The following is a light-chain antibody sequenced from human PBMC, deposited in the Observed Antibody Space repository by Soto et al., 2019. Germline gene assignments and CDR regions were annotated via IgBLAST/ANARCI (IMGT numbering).Light chain of an antibody. CDR3: LLYYGGAQPWV. V-gene: IGLV7-43*01. CDR2: GSN. Sequence: QAVVTPEPSLTVSPGGTVTLTCGSNTGAVTSGHYPNWFQQKPGQTPKALIYGSNNKHSWAPARFSGSLLGGKAALTLSGVQPEDEAEYYCLLYYGGAQPWVFGGGTKLTVL. J-gene: IGLJ3*02. CDR1: TGAVTSGHY.